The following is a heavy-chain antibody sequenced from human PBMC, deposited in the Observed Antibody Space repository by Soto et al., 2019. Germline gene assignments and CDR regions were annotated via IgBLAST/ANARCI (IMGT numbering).Heavy chain of an antibody. V-gene: IGHV3-74*01. D-gene: IGHD6-6*01. J-gene: IGHJ6*02. CDR1: GFTFSSYW. CDR3: ASSQPTRRHYYYYGMDV. CDR2: INGDGSST. Sequence: GGSLRLSCAASGFTFSSYWMHWVRQAPGKGLVWVSRINGDGSSTTHADSVRGRFTISRDNTKNTLYLQMNSLRAEDTAVYYCASSQPTRRHYYYYGMDVWGQGTTVTVSS.